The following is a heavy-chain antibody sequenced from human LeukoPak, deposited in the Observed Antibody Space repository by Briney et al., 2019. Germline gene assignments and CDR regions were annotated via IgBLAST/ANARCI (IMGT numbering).Heavy chain of an antibody. J-gene: IGHJ4*02. CDR3: ATFVTPQSGFDY. CDR1: GYTLTELS. V-gene: IGHV1-24*01. Sequence: ASVKVSCKVSGYTLTELSMHWVRQAPGKGLEWMGGFDPEDGETIYAQKFQGRVTMTEDTSTDTAYMELSSLRSEDTAVYYCATFVTPQSGFDYWGQGTLVTVSS. CDR2: FDPEDGET. D-gene: IGHD2-21*02.